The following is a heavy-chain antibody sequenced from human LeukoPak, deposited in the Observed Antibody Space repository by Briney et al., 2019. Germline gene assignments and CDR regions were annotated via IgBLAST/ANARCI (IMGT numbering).Heavy chain of an antibody. CDR2: IYSNEAT. Sequence: SETLSLTGTVSGGSITGYHWSWIRQPPGKGLEWIGYIYSNEATQYKPSLKSRVTISADTSKNLFSLNLTPVSAADTAIYYCARRNDFDIWGQGTMVTVSS. J-gene: IGHJ3*02. V-gene: IGHV4-4*08. CDR1: GGSITGYH. CDR3: ARRNDFDI.